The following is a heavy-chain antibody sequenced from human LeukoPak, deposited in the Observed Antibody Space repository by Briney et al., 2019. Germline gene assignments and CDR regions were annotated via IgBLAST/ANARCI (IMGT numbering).Heavy chain of an antibody. D-gene: IGHD6-13*01. Sequence: PGGSPRLSCAASGFTFSNNYMNWVRQAPGKGLEWVSVIYSDGTTYYADSVKGRFTISRDNSKNTLYLQMSSLRAEDTAVYYCASSFTSSWLYFDYWGQGTLVTVSS. J-gene: IGHJ4*02. V-gene: IGHV3-53*01. CDR2: IYSDGTT. CDR1: GFTFSNNY. CDR3: ASSFTSSWLYFDY.